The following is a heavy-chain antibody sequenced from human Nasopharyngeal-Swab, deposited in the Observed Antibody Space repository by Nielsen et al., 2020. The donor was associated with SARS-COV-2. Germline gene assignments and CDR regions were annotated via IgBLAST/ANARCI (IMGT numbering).Heavy chain of an antibody. J-gene: IGHJ6*03. Sequence: RQAPGKGSEWIAEINHSGSTNYNPSLKSRVTLSVDTSMDQVSLEVSSLTAADTAVYYCARGLSGIVPAPILGLGPYYYYYYMDVWGKGTTVTVSS. V-gene: IGHV4-34*01. CDR2: INHSGST. D-gene: IGHD2-2*01. CDR3: ARGLSGIVPAPILGLGPYYYYYYMDV.